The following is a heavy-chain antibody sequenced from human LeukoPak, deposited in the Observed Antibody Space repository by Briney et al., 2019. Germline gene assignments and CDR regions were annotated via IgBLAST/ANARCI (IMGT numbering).Heavy chain of an antibody. D-gene: IGHD3-3*01. CDR2: INPNSGGT. J-gene: IGHJ4*02. CDR3: ARDRSAVVIISALDY. V-gene: IGHV1-2*02. CDR1: GYTFTGYY. Sequence: AASVKVSCKASGYTFTGYYMHWVRQAPGQGLEWMGWINPNSGGTNYAQKFQGRVTMTRDTSNSTAYMELSRLRSDDTAVYYCARDRSAVVIISALDYWGQGTLVTVSS.